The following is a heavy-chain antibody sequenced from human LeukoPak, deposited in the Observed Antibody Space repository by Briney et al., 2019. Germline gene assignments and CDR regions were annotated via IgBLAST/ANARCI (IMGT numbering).Heavy chain of an antibody. CDR2: INAYNGNT. J-gene: IGHJ4*02. CDR1: GYTFISYG. V-gene: IGHV1-18*01. Sequence: ASVKVSCKASGYTFISYGISWVRQAPGQGLEWMGWINAYNGNTNYAQKLQGRVTMTTDTSTSTAYMELRSLRSDDTAVHYCARRGYDFWSGYYALDYWGQGTLVTVSS. CDR3: ARRGYDFWSGYYALDY. D-gene: IGHD3-3*01.